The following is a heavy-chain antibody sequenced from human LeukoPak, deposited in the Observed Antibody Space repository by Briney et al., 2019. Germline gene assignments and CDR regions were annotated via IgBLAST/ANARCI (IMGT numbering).Heavy chain of an antibody. Sequence: SETLSLTCTVSGGSISSGDYYWSWIRQPPGKGLEWIGYIYYSGNTNYNPSLKSRVTISVDTSKNQFSLKLSSVTAADTAVYYCASGPPTGYSYVYWGQGTLVTVSS. D-gene: IGHD5-18*01. V-gene: IGHV4-61*08. J-gene: IGHJ4*02. CDR3: ASGPPTGYSYVY. CDR1: GGSISSGDYY. CDR2: IYYSGNT.